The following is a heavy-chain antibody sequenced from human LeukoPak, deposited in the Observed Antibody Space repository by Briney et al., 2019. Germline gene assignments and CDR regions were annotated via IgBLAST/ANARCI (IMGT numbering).Heavy chain of an antibody. V-gene: IGHV3-30*01. CDR3: ARRLLLWFGELSSGAFDI. CDR1: GFTFSSYA. Sequence: GGSLRLSCVASGFTFSSYAMHWVRQAPGKGLEWVAVISYDGSNKYYADSVKGRFTISRDNSKNTLYLQMNSLRAEDTAVYYCARRLLLWFGELSSGAFDIWGQGTMVTVSS. J-gene: IGHJ3*02. CDR2: ISYDGSNK. D-gene: IGHD3-10*01.